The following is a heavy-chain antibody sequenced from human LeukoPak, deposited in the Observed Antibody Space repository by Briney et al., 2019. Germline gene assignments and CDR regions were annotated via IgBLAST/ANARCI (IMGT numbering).Heavy chain of an antibody. J-gene: IGHJ4*02. CDR3: AKDVGEWGTPKYFDS. V-gene: IGHV3-23*01. D-gene: IGHD3-10*01. CDR2: FSGGGGNT. Sequence: GGSLRLSCAASGFTFSSYRMSWVRQAPGRGLEWVSGFSGGGGNTYYADSVKGRFTISRDNSKNTLYLQMNSLRVEDSAIYYCAKDVGEWGTPKYFDSWGQGALVTVSS. CDR1: GFTFSSYR.